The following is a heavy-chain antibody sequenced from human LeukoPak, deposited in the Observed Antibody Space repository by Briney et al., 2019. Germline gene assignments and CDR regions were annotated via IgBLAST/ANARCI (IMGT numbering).Heavy chain of an antibody. CDR2: INSDGSRT. CDR3: ARMVGAASLGDY. V-gene: IGHV3-74*01. D-gene: IGHD2-15*01. J-gene: IGHJ4*02. CDR1: GLTISGYW. Sequence: GGSLRLPCAASGLTISGYWMQWVRQAPGKGLVWVSGINSDGSRTGYADSVKGRFTISRDNAKNTLYLQMNSLRADHKAVYYCARMVGAASLGDYWGQGTLVTVSS.